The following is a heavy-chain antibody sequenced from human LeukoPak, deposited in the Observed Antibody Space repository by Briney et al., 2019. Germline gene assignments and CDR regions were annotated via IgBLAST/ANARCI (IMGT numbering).Heavy chain of an antibody. J-gene: IGHJ4*02. D-gene: IGHD3-22*01. CDR1: GGSISSYY. CDR3: ARGGYYYDSSGYYSLLN. CDR2: IYTSGST. Sequence: PSETLSLTCTVSGGSISSYYWSWIRQPAGKGLEWIGRIYTSGSTNHNPSLKSRVTMSVDTSKNQFSLKLSSVTAADTAVYYCARGGYYYDSSGYYSLLNWGQGTLVTVSS. V-gene: IGHV4-4*07.